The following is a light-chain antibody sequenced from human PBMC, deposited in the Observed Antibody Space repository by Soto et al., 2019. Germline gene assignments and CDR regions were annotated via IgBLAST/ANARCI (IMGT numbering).Light chain of an antibody. CDR1: QSVSRY. Sequence: EIVLTQSPATLSLSPGERPTLSSRAIQSVSRYLGWYQQKPGQAPSLLIYDASNRATGIPARFSGSGSGTDFTLTISSLEPEDSAVYYCQQRSNWPYTFGQGTKLEIK. V-gene: IGKV3-11*01. CDR3: QQRSNWPYT. J-gene: IGKJ2*01. CDR2: DAS.